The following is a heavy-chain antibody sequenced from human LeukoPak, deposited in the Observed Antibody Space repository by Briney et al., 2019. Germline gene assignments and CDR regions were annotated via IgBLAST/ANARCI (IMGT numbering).Heavy chain of an antibody. Sequence: PGGSLGLSCAASGFTFSSYAMSWVRQAPGKGLEWVSAISGSGGSTYYADSVKGRFTISRDNSKNTLYLQMNSLRAEDTAVYYCATAFFDWVQGAFDIWGQGTMVTVSS. CDR3: ATAFFDWVQGAFDI. D-gene: IGHD3/OR15-3a*01. CDR2: ISGSGGST. V-gene: IGHV3-23*01. CDR1: GFTFSSYA. J-gene: IGHJ3*02.